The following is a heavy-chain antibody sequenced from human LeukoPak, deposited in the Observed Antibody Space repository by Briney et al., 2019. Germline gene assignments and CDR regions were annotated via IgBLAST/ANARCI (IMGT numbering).Heavy chain of an antibody. CDR2: INPNSGGT. V-gene: IGHV1-2*02. D-gene: IGHD3-3*01. Sequence: ASVKVSCKASGYTFTGYYKHWVRQAPGQGLEWMGWINPNSGGTNYAQKFQGRVTMTRDTSISTAYMELSRLRSDDTAVYYCARGSRFLEWGSDYWGQGTLVTVSS. CDR1: GYTFTGYY. J-gene: IGHJ4*02. CDR3: ARGSRFLEWGSDY.